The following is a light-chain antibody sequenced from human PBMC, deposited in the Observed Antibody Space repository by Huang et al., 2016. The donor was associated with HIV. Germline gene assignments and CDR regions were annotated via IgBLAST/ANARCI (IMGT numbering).Light chain of an antibody. CDR3: QQYDTLPPT. V-gene: IGKV1-33*01. J-gene: IGKJ3*01. CDR2: DAS. Sequence: DIQMTQPPSSLSASVGDRVTITCRTSQDIRDSLNWFQHKPGNAPKLLVFDASTLETGVPTRFSGSGSGTDFTLAISSLQPEDIATYYCQQYDTLPPTFGPGTKVDV. CDR1: QDIRDS.